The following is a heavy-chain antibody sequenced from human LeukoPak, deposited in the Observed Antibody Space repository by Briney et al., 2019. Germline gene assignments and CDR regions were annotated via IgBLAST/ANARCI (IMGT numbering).Heavy chain of an antibody. D-gene: IGHD4-23*01. CDR1: GFTFSSYG. Sequence: GGSLRLSCAASGFTFSSYGMHWVRQAPGKGLEWVAFIRYDGSNKYYADSVKGRFTISRDNSKNTLYLQMNSLRAEDTAVYYCAKDRGGNSAKFDSWGQGTLVTVSS. CDR3: AKDRGGNSAKFDS. V-gene: IGHV3-30*02. CDR2: IRYDGSNK. J-gene: IGHJ4*02.